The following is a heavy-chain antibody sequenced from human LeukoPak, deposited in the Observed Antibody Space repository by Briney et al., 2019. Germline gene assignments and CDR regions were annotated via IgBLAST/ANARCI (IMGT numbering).Heavy chain of an antibody. Sequence: ASVKVSCKVSGYTLTELSMHWVRQAPGKGLEWMGGFDPEDGETIYAQKFQGRVTVTEDTSTDTAYMELSSLRSEDTAVYYCATDGEQWLFFYWGQGTLVTVSS. CDR1: GYTLTELS. J-gene: IGHJ4*02. D-gene: IGHD6-19*01. V-gene: IGHV1-24*01. CDR3: ATDGEQWLFFY. CDR2: FDPEDGET.